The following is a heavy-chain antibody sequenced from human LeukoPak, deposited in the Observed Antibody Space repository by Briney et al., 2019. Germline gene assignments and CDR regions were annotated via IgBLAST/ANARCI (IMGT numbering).Heavy chain of an antibody. CDR2: INHSGSA. J-gene: IGHJ4*02. CDR3: ARSRLRSMIY. CDR1: GGSFSGYY. Sequence: SETLSLTCAVYGGSFSGYYWSWIRQPPGKGLEWIGEINHSGSANYNPALKSRVTISVDTSKNQFSLKLNSVTAADTAVYYCARSRLRSMIYWGQGTLVTVSS. V-gene: IGHV4-34*01. D-gene: IGHD3-16*01.